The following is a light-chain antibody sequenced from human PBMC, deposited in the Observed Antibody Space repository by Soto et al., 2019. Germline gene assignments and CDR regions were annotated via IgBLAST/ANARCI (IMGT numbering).Light chain of an antibody. CDR2: WAS. CDR1: QSVLDRSNNKNY. CDR3: HQYKTSPQT. V-gene: IGKV4-1*01. Sequence: DIVLTQSPDSLAESLGERATISCKSSQSVLDRSNNKNYLAWYQQKPRQPPKMLIYWASTRESGVPDRFSGSGSGTDFTLTISGLQSEDVAVYFCHQYKTSPQTFGQGTKVDIK. J-gene: IGKJ1*01.